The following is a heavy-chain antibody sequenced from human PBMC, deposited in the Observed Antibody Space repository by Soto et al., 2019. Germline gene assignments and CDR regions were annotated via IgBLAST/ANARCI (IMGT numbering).Heavy chain of an antibody. Sequence: EVQLVESGGGLVKPGGSLRLSCAASGFTYTRYSMNWVRQAPGKGLEWVSSISSTTNYIYYGDSMKGRFTISRDNAKNSLYLEMNSLRAYDTAVYYCARVSEDLTSNFDYWRQGTMVTVSS. J-gene: IGHJ4*02. V-gene: IGHV3-21*06. CDR1: GFTYTRYS. CDR2: ISSTTNYI. CDR3: ARVSEDLTSNFDY.